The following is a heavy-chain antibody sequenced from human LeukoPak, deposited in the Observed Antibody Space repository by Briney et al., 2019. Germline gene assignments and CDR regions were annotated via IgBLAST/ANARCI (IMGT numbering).Heavy chain of an antibody. J-gene: IGHJ6*02. V-gene: IGHV1-18*01. D-gene: IGHD5-12*01. Sequence: ASVKVSCKASGYTFTSYGISWVRQAPGQGLEWMGWISAYNGNTNYAQKLQGRVTMTTDTSTSTAYMELRSLRSDDTAVYYCASALKANDIVATMDYYYYGMDVWGQGTTVTVSS. CDR3: ASALKANDIVATMDYYYYGMDV. CDR1: GYTFTSYG. CDR2: ISAYNGNT.